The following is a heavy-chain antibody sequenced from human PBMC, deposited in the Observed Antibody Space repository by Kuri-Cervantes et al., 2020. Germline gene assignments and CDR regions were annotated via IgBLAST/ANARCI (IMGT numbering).Heavy chain of an antibody. Sequence: ASVKVSCKVSGYTLTELSMHWVRQAPGKGLEWVGGFDPEDGETIYAQKFQGRATMTEDTSTDTAYMELRSLRSDDTAVYYCARFSDDYDILTVDYWGQGTLVTVSS. J-gene: IGHJ4*02. V-gene: IGHV1-24*01. CDR2: FDPEDGET. CDR3: ARFSDDYDILTVDY. D-gene: IGHD3-9*01. CDR1: GYTLTELS.